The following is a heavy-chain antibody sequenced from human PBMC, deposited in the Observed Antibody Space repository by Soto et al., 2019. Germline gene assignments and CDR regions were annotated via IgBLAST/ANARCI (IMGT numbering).Heavy chain of an antibody. CDR2: INLSGGST. Sequence: GGSLRLSCATSGFTFSSYFMSWVRQSPGKGLEWVSGINLSGGSTYYAESVKGRFTISRDNHKNTLYLQMDNLRADDTAVFYCAKGFGDYLRDFDYWGQGTLVTVSS. CDR3: AKGFGDYLRDFDY. V-gene: IGHV3-23*01. CDR1: GFTFSSYF. J-gene: IGHJ4*02. D-gene: IGHD4-17*01.